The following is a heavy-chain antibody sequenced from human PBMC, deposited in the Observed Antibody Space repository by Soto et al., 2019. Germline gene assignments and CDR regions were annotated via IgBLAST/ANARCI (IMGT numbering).Heavy chain of an antibody. Sequence: PSETLSLTCTVSGGSISSYYWSWIRQPPGKGLEWIGYIYYSGSTNYNPSLKSRVTISVDTSKNQFSLKLRSVTAADTAVYYCASASLITAAFDYWSQGTLVTVSS. CDR2: IYYSGST. D-gene: IGHD6-13*01. CDR3: ASASLITAAFDY. CDR1: GGSISSYY. V-gene: IGHV4-59*01. J-gene: IGHJ4*02.